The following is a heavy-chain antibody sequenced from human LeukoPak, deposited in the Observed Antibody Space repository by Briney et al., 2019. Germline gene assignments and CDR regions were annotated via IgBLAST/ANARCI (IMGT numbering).Heavy chain of an antibody. D-gene: IGHD3-22*01. CDR2: IYFSGST. V-gene: IGHV4-39*01. Sequence: SETLSLTCTVFGGSISSSSHYWGWIRQPPGEGLECIGSIYFSGSTYYSPSLKSRVTISVDPSTNQFSLKLSSVTAADTAVYYCARALERYYYDSSGYYAHFDYWGQGTLVTVSS. CDR3: ARALERYYYDSSGYYAHFDY. CDR1: GGSISSSSHY. J-gene: IGHJ4*02.